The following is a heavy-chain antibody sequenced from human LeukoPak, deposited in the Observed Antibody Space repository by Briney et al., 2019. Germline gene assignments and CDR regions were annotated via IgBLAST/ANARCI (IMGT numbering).Heavy chain of an antibody. CDR2: INHSGST. Sequence: PSETLSLTCAVYGGSFSGYYWSWIRQPPGKGLEWIGEINHSGSTNYNPSLKSRVTISVDTSKNQFSLKLSSVTAADTAVYYCARNDFWSGYYHFDYWGQGTLVTVSS. J-gene: IGHJ4*02. CDR1: GGSFSGYY. D-gene: IGHD3-3*01. CDR3: ARNDFWSGYYHFDY. V-gene: IGHV4-34*01.